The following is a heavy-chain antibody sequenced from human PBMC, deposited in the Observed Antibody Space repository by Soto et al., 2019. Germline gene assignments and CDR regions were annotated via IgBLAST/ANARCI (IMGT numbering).Heavy chain of an antibody. J-gene: IGHJ6*02. D-gene: IGHD2-8*01. CDR3: AKTGGGGNVYYYYGMDV. CDR2: ISYDGSKE. Sequence: PGGSLRLSCAASGFTFSSYGMHWVRQAPGKELEWVTVISYDGSKEYHSDSVKGRFTISRDNSKSTLYLQMNSLRDEDTAVYYCAKTGGGGNVYYYYGMDVWGQGTTVTVSS. V-gene: IGHV3-30*18. CDR1: GFTFSSYG.